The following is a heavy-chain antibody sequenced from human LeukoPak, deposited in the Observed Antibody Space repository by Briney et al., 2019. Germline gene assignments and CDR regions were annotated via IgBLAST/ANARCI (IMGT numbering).Heavy chain of an antibody. J-gene: IGHJ4*02. CDR2: IGGGGDVT. CDR1: GFTFRKYI. V-gene: IGHV3-23*01. CDR3: ANWGGTETIGTIWYGPLDY. Sequence: PGGSLRLSCTACGFTFRKYIMTWVRQAPGKGLEWVSSIGGGGDVTFYADSVKGRFRISRDDSKNTLYLQMNSLRVEDAGVYYSANWGGTETIGTIWYGPLDYWGQGAQVTVSS. D-gene: IGHD2-2*01.